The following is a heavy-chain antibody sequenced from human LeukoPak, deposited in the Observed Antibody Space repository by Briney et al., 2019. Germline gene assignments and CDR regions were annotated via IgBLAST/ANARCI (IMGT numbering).Heavy chain of an antibody. CDR1: GEFYNGYY. CDR2: INHSGTT. V-gene: IGHV4-34*01. J-gene: IGHJ5*02. CDR3: AGLIRPGWFDP. D-gene: IGHD1-14*01. Sequence: SETLSLTCGVSGEFYNGYYWSWIRQPPGKGLEWIGDINHSGTTKYNPSLKSRVTISIDTSKKQFSLKLSSVTAADTAVYYCAGLIRPGWFDPWGQGTLVTVSS.